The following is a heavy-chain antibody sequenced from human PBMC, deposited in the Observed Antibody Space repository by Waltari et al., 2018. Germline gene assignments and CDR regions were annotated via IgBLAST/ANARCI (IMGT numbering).Heavy chain of an antibody. V-gene: IGHV2-5*02. CDR2: IYWDDDK. J-gene: IGHJ5*01. Sequence: QITLKESGPTLVKPTQTLTLTCTFPGFSASTNGVAVGWSRQAPGSALEWLALIYWDDDKRYSPSLKARLTINKDTSKNHVVLIMANMDPVDTGTYYCAHRRSDGWYDFWGQGTLVTVSS. CDR3: AHRRSDGWYDF. CDR1: GFSASTNGVA.